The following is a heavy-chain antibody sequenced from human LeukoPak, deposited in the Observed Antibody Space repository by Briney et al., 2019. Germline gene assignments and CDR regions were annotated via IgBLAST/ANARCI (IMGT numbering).Heavy chain of an antibody. Sequence: PGGSLRLSCAASGFTFDDYGMSWVRQAPGKGLEWVTGITWNGASTGLADSVKGRFTISRDNAKNSLYLGMSSLRAEDTALYYCAREYGDYSSYFDLWGRGTLVTVSS. CDR2: ITWNGAST. CDR3: AREYGDYSSYFDL. D-gene: IGHD4-17*01. J-gene: IGHJ2*01. CDR1: GFTFDDYG. V-gene: IGHV3-20*04.